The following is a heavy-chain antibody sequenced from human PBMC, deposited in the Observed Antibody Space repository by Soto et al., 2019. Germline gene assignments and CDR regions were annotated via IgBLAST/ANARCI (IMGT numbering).Heavy chain of an antibody. J-gene: IGHJ5*02. CDR2: IIPIFGTA. CDR1: GGTFSSYA. CDR3: ARDRXYCSSTSCRLSYNWFDP. V-gene: IGHV1-69*13. Sequence: SVKVSCKASGGTFSSYAISWVRQAPGQGLEWMGGIIPIFGTANYAQKFQGRVTITADESTSTAYMELSSLRSEDTAVYYCARDRXYCSSTSCRLSYNWFDPWGQGTLVTVSS. D-gene: IGHD2-2*01.